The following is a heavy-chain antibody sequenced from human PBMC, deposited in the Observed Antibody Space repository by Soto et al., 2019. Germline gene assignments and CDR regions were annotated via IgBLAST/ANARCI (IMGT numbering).Heavy chain of an antibody. CDR1: GGTFSSYA. V-gene: IGHV1-69*05. CDR2: IIPIFGTA. J-gene: IGHJ6*02. CDR3: ATKDDHKDDQPYYYGMDV. Sequence: SVKVSCKASGGTFSSYAISWVRQAPGQGLEWMGGIIPIFGTANYAQKFQGRVAITKDPGTSTAHMELRSLRSDDAAVYFCATKDDHKDDQPYYYGMDVWGQGTTVTVSS. D-gene: IGHD3-16*01.